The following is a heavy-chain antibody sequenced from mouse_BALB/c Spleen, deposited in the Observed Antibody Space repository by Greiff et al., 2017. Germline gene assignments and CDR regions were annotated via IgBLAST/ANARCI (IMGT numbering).Heavy chain of an antibody. CDR1: GFTFSSYW. Sequence: EVQLVESGGGLVQPGGSMKLSCVASGFTFSSYWMSWVRQSPEKGLEWVAEIRLKSDNYATHYAESVKGKFTISRDDSKSRLYLQMNSLRAEDTGIYYCTWVRFAYWGQGTLVTVSA. CDR3: TWVRFAY. V-gene: IGHV6-6*02. CDR2: IRLKSDNYAT. D-gene: IGHD2-14*01. J-gene: IGHJ3*01.